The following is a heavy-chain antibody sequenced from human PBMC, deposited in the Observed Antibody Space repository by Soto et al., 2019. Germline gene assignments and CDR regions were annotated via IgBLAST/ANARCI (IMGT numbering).Heavy chain of an antibody. CDR2: ISATGGRT. CDR1: GFSFTNFA. J-gene: IGHJ5*02. V-gene: IGHV3-23*01. Sequence: GGSLRLSCGASGFSFTNFATSWVRHPQEEGREWVSRISATGGRTHHAGSVKGRFSISRDNSRSTLSLQMNSLRAEDRDLYYCAKASEWLFGNWLDPWGHGTLVTVSS. CDR3: AKASEWLFGNWLDP. D-gene: IGHD3-3*01.